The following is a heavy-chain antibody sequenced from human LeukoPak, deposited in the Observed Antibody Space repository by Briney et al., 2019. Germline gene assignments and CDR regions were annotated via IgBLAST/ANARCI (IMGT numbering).Heavy chain of an antibody. CDR1: GFTFRDYA. Sequence: PGGSLRLSCAASGFTFRDYAMTWIRQAPGKGLEWISYIKKRSAATYYADSVTGRFVISRDDAKHFLYLDLTNLRAEDTATYFCARIWSARDWFDPWGQGT. CDR2: IKKRSAAT. D-gene: IGHD1-1*01. CDR3: ARIWSARDWFDP. V-gene: IGHV3-11*01. J-gene: IGHJ5*02.